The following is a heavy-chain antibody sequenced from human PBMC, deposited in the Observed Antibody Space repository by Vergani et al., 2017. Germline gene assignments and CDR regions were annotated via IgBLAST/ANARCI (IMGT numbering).Heavy chain of an antibody. Sequence: QVQLVQSGAEVKKPGASVKVSCKASGYTFAGYNIHWVRQAPGQGLELMVWINPNSGGTNYAQKFQGRVTMTRDTSINTAYMELSRLRSAETAVYYCARGWSGYSTSWFFEYWGQGTLVTVSS. V-gene: IGHV1-2*02. CDR2: INPNSGGT. CDR3: ARGWSGYSTSWFFEY. J-gene: IGHJ4*02. CDR1: GYTFAGYN. D-gene: IGHD6-13*01.